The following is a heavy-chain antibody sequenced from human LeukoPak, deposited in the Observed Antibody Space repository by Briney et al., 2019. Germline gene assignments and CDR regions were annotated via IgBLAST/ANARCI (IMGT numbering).Heavy chain of an antibody. CDR2: IIPIFGTA. J-gene: IGHJ4*02. D-gene: IGHD4-17*01. CDR3: ARMDYGDQRDY. V-gene: IGHV1-69*06. CDR1: GYTFTSYA. Sequence: SVKVSCKASGYTFTSYAMNWVRQAPGQGLEWMGGIIPIFGTANYAQKFQGRVTITADKSTSTAYMELSSLRSEDTAVYYCARMDYGDQRDYWGQGTLVTVSS.